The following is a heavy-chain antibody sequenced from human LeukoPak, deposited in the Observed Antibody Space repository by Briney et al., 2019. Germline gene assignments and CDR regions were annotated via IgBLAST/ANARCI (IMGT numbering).Heavy chain of an antibody. Sequence: SETLSLTCTVSGGSISSYYWSWIRQPPGKGLEWIWYIYYSGSTNYNPSLKSRVTISVDTSKNQFSLKLSSVTAADTAVYYCAAAAGGLDAFDIWGQGTMVTVSS. CDR1: GGSISSYY. J-gene: IGHJ3*02. D-gene: IGHD6-13*01. CDR3: AAAAGGLDAFDI. V-gene: IGHV4-59*01. CDR2: IYYSGST.